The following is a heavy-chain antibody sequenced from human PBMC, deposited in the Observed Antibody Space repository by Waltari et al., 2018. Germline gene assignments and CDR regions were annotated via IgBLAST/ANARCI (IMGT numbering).Heavy chain of an antibody. CDR2: INPNSGDT. J-gene: IGHJ4*02. D-gene: IGHD3-3*01. V-gene: IGHV1-2*06. CDR1: GYTFTDFF. Sequence: QVQLVQSGAEVKKSGASVKVSCKASGYTFTDFFTLWVRQAPGQGLEWMGRINPNSGDTSYAQRFQGRVTMTGDTSITTAYMELTGLRSDDTAIYYCARSGGGTTTFGVAEWGQGSLVTVSS. CDR3: ARSGGGTTTFGVAE.